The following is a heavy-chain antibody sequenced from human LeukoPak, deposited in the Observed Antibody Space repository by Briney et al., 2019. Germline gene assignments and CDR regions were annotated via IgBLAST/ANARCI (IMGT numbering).Heavy chain of an antibody. CDR1: GFTFSSYA. CDR3: AKGSRYYDSSGYYNVDAEYFQH. V-gene: IGHV3-23*01. J-gene: IGHJ1*01. Sequence: GGSLRLSCAASGFTFSSYAMSWVRQAPGKGLEWVSAISGSGGSTYYADSVKGRFTISRDNSKNTLYLQMNSLRAEERAVYYCAKGSRYYDSSGYYNVDAEYFQHWGQGTLVTVSS. D-gene: IGHD3-22*01. CDR2: ISGSGGST.